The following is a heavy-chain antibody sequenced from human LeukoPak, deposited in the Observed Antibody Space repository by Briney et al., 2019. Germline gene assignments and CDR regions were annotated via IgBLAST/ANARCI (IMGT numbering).Heavy chain of an antibody. D-gene: IGHD3-3*01. J-gene: IGHJ4*02. CDR3: AKDSRVLRFLEWLYRFDY. Sequence: GGSLRLSCAASVFTFSIYAMSWVRQAPGKGLEWVSAISGSGGSTYYADSVKGRFTISRDNSKNTLYLQMNSLRAEDTAVYYCAKDSRVLRFLEWLYRFDYWGQGTLVTVSS. CDR1: VFTFSIYA. V-gene: IGHV3-23*01. CDR2: ISGSGGST.